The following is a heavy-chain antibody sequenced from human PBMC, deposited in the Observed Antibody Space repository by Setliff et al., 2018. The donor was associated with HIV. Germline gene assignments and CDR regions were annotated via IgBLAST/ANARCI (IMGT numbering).Heavy chain of an antibody. J-gene: IGHJ4*02. CDR2: INPSSGRT. CDR3: TRGYAHYFDF. D-gene: IGHD3-16*01. Sequence: ASVKVSCKASGYTFTDNYIHWVRQAPGQGLEWVAWINPSSGRTDYAQRFQGRVTLTSDSSISTAYMELSRLRSDDTATYYCTRGYAHYFDFWGQGTLVTVSS. V-gene: IGHV1-2*02. CDR1: GYTFTDNY.